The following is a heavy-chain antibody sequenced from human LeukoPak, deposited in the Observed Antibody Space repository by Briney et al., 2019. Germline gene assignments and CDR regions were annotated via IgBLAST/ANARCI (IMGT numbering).Heavy chain of an antibody. CDR2: ICYSGST. D-gene: IGHD3-22*01. CDR3: ARVNSSGYYYYYYYYMDV. CDR1: GGSISSYY. V-gene: IGHV4-59*01. J-gene: IGHJ6*03. Sequence: SETLSLTCTVSGGSISSYYWSWIRQPPGKGLEWIGYICYSGSTNYNPSLKSRVTISVDTSKNQFSLKLSSVTAADTAVYYCARVNSSGYYYYYYYYMDVWGKGTTVTVSS.